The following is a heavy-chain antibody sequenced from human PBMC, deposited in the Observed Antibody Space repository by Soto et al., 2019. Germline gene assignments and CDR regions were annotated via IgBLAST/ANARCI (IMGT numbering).Heavy chain of an antibody. V-gene: IGHV4-61*01. Sequence: SETLSLTCTVSGGSVSSGSYYWSWIRQPPGKGLEWIGYIYYSGSTNYNPSLKSRVTISVDTSKNQFSLKLSSVTAADTAVYYCARDGGVSCSGGSCYSSANWFDPWGQGTLVTVSS. D-gene: IGHD2-15*01. CDR1: GGSVSSGSYY. J-gene: IGHJ5*02. CDR3: ARDGGVSCSGGSCYSSANWFDP. CDR2: IYYSGST.